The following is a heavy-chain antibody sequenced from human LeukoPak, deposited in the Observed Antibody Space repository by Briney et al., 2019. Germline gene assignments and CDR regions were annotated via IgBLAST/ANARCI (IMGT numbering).Heavy chain of an antibody. Sequence: PSETLSLTCAVSGVSFNFYSWTWIRQSPGKGLEWFGETNPSGDTNYSPSLKSRASISVDTSKNQFFLNVRSVTVADTAVYFCGRGNPTITMAWGNAFDIWGRGTMVTVSS. CDR1: GVSFNFYS. J-gene: IGHJ3*02. CDR2: TNPSGDT. V-gene: IGHV4-34*01. CDR3: GRGNPTITMAWGNAFDI. D-gene: IGHD3-10*01.